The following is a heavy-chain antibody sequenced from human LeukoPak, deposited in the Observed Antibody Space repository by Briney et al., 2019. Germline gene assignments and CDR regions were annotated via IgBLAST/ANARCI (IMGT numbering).Heavy chain of an antibody. CDR3: ATDPMGSPQGGY. CDR2: FDPEDGET. D-gene: IGHD2-8*01. Sequence: ASVKVSCKVSGYTLTELSMHWVRQAPGKGLEWMGGFDPEDGETIYAQKFQGRVTMTEDTSTDTAYMELSSLRSEDTAVYYCATDPMGSPQGGYWGQGTPVTVSS. J-gene: IGHJ4*02. CDR1: GYTLTELS. V-gene: IGHV1-24*01.